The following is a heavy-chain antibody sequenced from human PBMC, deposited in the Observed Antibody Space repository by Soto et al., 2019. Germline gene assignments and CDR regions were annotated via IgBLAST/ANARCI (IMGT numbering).Heavy chain of an antibody. CDR3: ARESTVTQKSTHYYGMDV. CDR1: GYIFTSYG. D-gene: IGHD4-17*01. Sequence: GASVKVSCKASGYIFTSYGISWVRQAPGQGLEWMGRIGPYNGNTNYAQKLQGRVTMTTDTSTSTAYMELRSLRSDDTAVYYCARESTVTQKSTHYYGMDVWGQGTTVTVSS. V-gene: IGHV1-18*01. CDR2: IGPYNGNT. J-gene: IGHJ6*02.